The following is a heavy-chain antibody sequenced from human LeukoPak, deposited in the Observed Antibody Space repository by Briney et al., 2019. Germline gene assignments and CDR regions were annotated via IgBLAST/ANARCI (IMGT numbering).Heavy chain of an antibody. D-gene: IGHD2-21*02. CDR3: ARVGLTAFDP. CDR1: GGSISSYY. Sequence: SETLSLTCTVSGGSISSYYWCWIRQPPGKGLEWIGYTYYSGSNNYHPTLKSRFTISVDTSKNQFSLKLSSVTAADTAVYYCARVGLTAFDPWGQGTLVTVSS. J-gene: IGHJ5*02. CDR2: TYYSGSN. V-gene: IGHV4-59*01.